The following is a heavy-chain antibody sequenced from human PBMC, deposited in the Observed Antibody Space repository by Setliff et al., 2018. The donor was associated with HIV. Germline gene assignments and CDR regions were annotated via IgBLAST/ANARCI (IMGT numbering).Heavy chain of an antibody. CDR2: IHYSGTS. V-gene: IGHV4-59*08. CDR1: GDLINNHN. CDR3: ARSRIRGYYDRDGYFIDY. J-gene: IGHJ4*02. Sequence: SETLSLTCTVSGDLINNHNWNWIRQSPEKGLEWLGNIHYSGTSNYNSSLKSRIVISLDTSKKQFSLHFYSVTAADTAVYYCARSRIRGYYDRDGYFIDYWGQGMLVTVSS. D-gene: IGHD3-22*01.